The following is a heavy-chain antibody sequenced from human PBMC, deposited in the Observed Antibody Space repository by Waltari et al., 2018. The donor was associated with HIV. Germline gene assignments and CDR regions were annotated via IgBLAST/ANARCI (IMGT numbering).Heavy chain of an antibody. Sequence: QVQLQESGPGLVKPSETLSLTCTVSGGSISTYFWSWIRQPPGKGLEWIGYIFYSGTTNYNPSLKSRVSISVDTSKNQFSLKLSSVTAADTAVYYCARSRAAAGLDYWGQGAPVTVSS. J-gene: IGHJ4*02. CDR2: IFYSGTT. V-gene: IGHV4-59*01. D-gene: IGHD6-13*01. CDR1: GGSISTYF. CDR3: ARSRAAAGLDY.